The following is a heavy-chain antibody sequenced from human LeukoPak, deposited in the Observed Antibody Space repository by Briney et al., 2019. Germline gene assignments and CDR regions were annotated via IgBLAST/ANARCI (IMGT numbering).Heavy chain of an antibody. Sequence: PGGSLRLSCADSGFTFSSYAMSWVRQAPGKGLECVSAISGSGGRTFYADSVKGRFSISRDTSKNTLYLQMNSLRAEDTAVYYCAKGNKQPSIVGATTWFDPWGQGTLVTVSS. CDR2: ISGSGGRT. CDR3: AKGNKQPSIVGATTWFDP. J-gene: IGHJ5*02. D-gene: IGHD1-26*01. V-gene: IGHV3-23*01. CDR1: GFTFSSYA.